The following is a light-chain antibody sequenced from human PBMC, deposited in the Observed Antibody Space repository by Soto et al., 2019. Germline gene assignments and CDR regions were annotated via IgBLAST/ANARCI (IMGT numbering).Light chain of an antibody. CDR1: SSDVGGYNY. CDR2: DVS. Sequence: QSALTQPASASGSPGQSITISCTGTSSDVGGYNYVSWYQQHPGKAPKLMIYDVSNRPSGVSNLFSGSKSGNTASLTISGLQAEDEADYYCSSYTSSSTLVFGGGTQLTVL. CDR3: SSYTSSSTLV. J-gene: IGLJ2*01. V-gene: IGLV2-14*01.